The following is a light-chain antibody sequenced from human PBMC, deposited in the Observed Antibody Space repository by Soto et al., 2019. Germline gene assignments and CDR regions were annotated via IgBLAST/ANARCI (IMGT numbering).Light chain of an antibody. V-gene: IGKV1-5*01. CDR1: QTITRW. CDR2: DAS. CDR3: QQYNNYWT. Sequence: DIPLTHSLSTLSASLLDRVSIXFRASQTITRWMAWYQQKPGKAPKLLIYDASSLESGVPSRFSGSGSATEFTLTISSLQPDDFATYYCQQYNNYWTFGQGTKVDI. J-gene: IGKJ1*01.